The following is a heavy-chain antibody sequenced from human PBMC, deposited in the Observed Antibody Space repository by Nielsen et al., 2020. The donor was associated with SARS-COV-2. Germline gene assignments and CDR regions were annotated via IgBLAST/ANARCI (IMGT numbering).Heavy chain of an antibody. CDR2: INPYSGGT. V-gene: IGHV1-2*06. CDR1: GYTFTDYY. D-gene: IGHD3/OR15-3a*01. Sequence: ASVKVSCKASGYTFTDYYIHWVRQAPVQGLEWMVRINPYSGGTNYAQKFQGTVTMTRDASISTVYMELTSDDTAVYYCARARATIFGLVMSYGMDVWGQGTTVAVSS. CDR3: ARARATIFGLVMSYGMDV. J-gene: IGHJ6*02.